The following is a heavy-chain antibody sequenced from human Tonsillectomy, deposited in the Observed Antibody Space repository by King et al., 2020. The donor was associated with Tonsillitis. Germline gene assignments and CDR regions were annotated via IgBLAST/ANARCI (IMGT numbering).Heavy chain of an antibody. V-gene: IGHV4-59*11. CDR2: IYYSGTT. Sequence: QLQESGPGLVKPSETLSLTCTVSGGSMSNHYWSWIRQPPGKGLEWIGYIYYSGTTKYNPSLKSRVTISMDTSKNQFSLRLSSVTAADSAVYSCAREYCDNTSCYFFDSWGQGPLVTVSS. CDR3: AREYCDNTSCYFFDS. J-gene: IGHJ4*02. CDR1: GGSMSNHY. D-gene: IGHD2-2*01.